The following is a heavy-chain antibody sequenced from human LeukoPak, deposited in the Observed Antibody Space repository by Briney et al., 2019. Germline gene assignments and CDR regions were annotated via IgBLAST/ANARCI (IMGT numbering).Heavy chain of an antibody. V-gene: IGHV4-59*08. CDR1: GGSISSYY. Sequence: SETLSLTCTVSGGSISSYYWSWIRQPPGKGLERIGSFYYSGSTNYNPSLKSRVTISVDTSKNQFSLKLSSVTAADTAVYYCARFRDDSSGYYYGDAFDIWGQGTMVTVSS. J-gene: IGHJ3*02. CDR2: FYYSGST. D-gene: IGHD3-22*01. CDR3: ARFRDDSSGYYYGDAFDI.